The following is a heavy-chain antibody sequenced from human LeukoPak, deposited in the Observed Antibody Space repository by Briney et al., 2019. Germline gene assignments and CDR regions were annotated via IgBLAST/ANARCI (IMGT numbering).Heavy chain of an antibody. CDR1: GYIFTSYN. V-gene: IGHV1-46*01. D-gene: IGHD3-16*02. CDR3: ARDALRLGELSLSFDY. CDR2: INPSGGST. Sequence: ASVTVSFKASGYIFTSYNIYWVRQAPGQGLEWMGIINPSGGSTNYAQKFQGRVTMTRDTSTSTVYMELSSLRSEDTAVYYCARDALRLGELSLSFDYWGQGTLVTVSS. J-gene: IGHJ4*02.